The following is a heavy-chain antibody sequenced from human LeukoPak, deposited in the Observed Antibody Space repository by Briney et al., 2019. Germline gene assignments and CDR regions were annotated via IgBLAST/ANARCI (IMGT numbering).Heavy chain of an antibody. Sequence: GGSLRLSCAASGFTFSSYRMNWVRQTPGKGLEWVSAISGSGGSTYYADSVKGRFTISRDNSKNTLYLQMNSLRAEDTAVYYCAKDQGDSSGYYYWYWGQGTLVTVSS. CDR3: AKDQGDSSGYYYWY. D-gene: IGHD3-22*01. CDR1: GFTFSSYR. CDR2: ISGSGGST. J-gene: IGHJ4*02. V-gene: IGHV3-23*01.